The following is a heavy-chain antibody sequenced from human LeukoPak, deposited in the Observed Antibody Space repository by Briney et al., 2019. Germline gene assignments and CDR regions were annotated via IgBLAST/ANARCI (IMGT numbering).Heavy chain of an antibody. D-gene: IGHD1-1*01. CDR3: ARHQEGPTGNFDY. Sequence: SETLSLTCTVSGGPISSSSYYWGWIRQPPGKGLEWIGSIYYSGSTYYNPSLKSRVTISVDTSKNQFSLKLSSVTAADTAVYYCARHQEGPTGNFDYWGQGTLVTVSS. CDR2: IYYSGST. V-gene: IGHV4-39*01. CDR1: GGPISSSSYY. J-gene: IGHJ4*02.